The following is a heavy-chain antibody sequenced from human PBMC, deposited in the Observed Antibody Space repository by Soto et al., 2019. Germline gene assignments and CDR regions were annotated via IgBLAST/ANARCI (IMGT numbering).Heavy chain of an antibody. J-gene: IGHJ6*02. CDR1: GYTFTSYD. D-gene: IGHD2-2*01. CDR3: ARGRSKYCSSTSCYGNYYYYGMDV. Sequence: SVKVSCKASGYTFTSYDINWVRQAPGQGLEWMGRIIPNFGTANYAQKFQGRVTITADESTSTAYMELSSLRSEDTAVYYCARGRSKYCSSTSCYGNYYYYGMDVWGQGTTVTVSS. V-gene: IGHV1-69*13. CDR2: IIPNFGTA.